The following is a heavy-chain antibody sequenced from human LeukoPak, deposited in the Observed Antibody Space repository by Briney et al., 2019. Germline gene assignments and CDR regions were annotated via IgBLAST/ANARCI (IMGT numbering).Heavy chain of an antibody. CDR2: ISVTFDTA. D-gene: IGHD5-24*01. Sequence: ASVSLSCTVSGGTFSSYAISWVRQAPGQGLEWMGGISVTFDTANYAQTFQGRVTITTHESTTTAYMELSSLRSEDTAVYYCARWGQEMATRVGYYYYMDVWGKGTTVTVSS. J-gene: IGHJ6*03. V-gene: IGHV1-69*05. CDR1: GGTFSSYA. CDR3: ARWGQEMATRVGYYYYMDV.